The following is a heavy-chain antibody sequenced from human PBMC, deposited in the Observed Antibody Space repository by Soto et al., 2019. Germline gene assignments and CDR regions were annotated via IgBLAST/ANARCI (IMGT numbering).Heavy chain of an antibody. Sequence: DVQLVESGGGLVQPGRSLRLSCAASGFKFSDYWMSWVRQAPGKGLEWVGNIKHDTSAAHYADSVKGRFTITRDNIKNFLFLQMNGLRSEDPASYYCARDGLLFSGPYRPSRFDYWGLGTLVTVSS. CDR1: GFKFSDYW. J-gene: IGHJ4*02. D-gene: IGHD3-16*02. CDR2: IKHDTSAA. CDR3: ARDGLLFSGPYRPSRFDY. V-gene: IGHV3-7*03.